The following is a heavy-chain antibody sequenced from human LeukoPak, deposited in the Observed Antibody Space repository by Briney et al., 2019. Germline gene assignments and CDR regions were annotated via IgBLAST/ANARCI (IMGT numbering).Heavy chain of an antibody. CDR2: MNPNSGNT. V-gene: IGHV1-8*01. D-gene: IGHD3-22*01. CDR1: GYTFTSYD. J-gene: IGHJ4*02. CDR3: ASGGQYPMIVVVITQANFDY. Sequence: GASVKVSCKASGYTFTSYDINWVRQATGQGLEWMGWMNPNSGNTGYAQKFQGRVTMTRNTSISTAYMELSSLRSEDTAVYYCASGGQYPMIVVVITQANFDYWGQGTLVTVSS.